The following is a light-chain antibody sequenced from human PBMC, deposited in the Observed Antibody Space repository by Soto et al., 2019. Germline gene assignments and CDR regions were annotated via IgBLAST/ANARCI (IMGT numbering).Light chain of an antibody. CDR1: QSVSSK. V-gene: IGKV3-15*01. Sequence: EIVMTQSPATLSVSPGERATLSCRASQSVSSKLAWYQHNPGQAPRLLIYDASTRATGIPARFSGSESGTEFNLTLSSLQSEDFALYYCQQYNDWPPEVNFGPGTKVDIK. CDR3: QQYNDWPPEVN. J-gene: IGKJ3*01. CDR2: DAS.